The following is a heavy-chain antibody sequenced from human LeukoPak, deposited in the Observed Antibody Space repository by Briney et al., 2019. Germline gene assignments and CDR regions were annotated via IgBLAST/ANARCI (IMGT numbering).Heavy chain of an antibody. V-gene: IGHV4-59*01. Sequence: PSETLSLTCTVSGGSIDNYYWSWIRQPPGKGLEWIGCIYYSGSTNYNPSLESRVTVSVDTSKTQLSLKLSSVTAADTAMYYCARGIRMVRAVIRRFRFDYWGQGTLVTVSS. J-gene: IGHJ4*02. CDR3: ARGIRMVRAVIRRFRFDY. D-gene: IGHD3-10*01. CDR1: GGSIDNYY. CDR2: IYYSGST.